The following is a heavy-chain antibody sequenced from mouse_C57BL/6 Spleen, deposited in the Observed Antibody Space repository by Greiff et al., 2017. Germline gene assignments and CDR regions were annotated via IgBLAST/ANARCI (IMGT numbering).Heavy chain of an antibody. CDR1: GYTFTSYW. Sequence: QVQLQQPGAELVKPGASVKLSCKASGYTFTSYWMHWVKQRPGRGLEWIGRIDPNSGGTKYNEKFKSKATLTVDKPSSTAYMQLSSLTSEDSAGYYCGRGGLFITTVGEDYWGQGTTLTVSS. J-gene: IGHJ2*01. D-gene: IGHD1-1*01. CDR2: IDPNSGGT. V-gene: IGHV1-72*01. CDR3: GRGGLFITTVGEDY.